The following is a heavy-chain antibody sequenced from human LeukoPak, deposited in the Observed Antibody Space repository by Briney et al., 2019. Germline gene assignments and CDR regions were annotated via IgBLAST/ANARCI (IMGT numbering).Heavy chain of an antibody. J-gene: IGHJ4*02. CDR1: GGSISIYY. Sequence: SETLSLTCTVSGGSISIYYWSWIRQPPGKGLEWVGYFYYSGSTNYNPSLKSRVTISVDTSKNQFSLKLSSVTAADTAVYYCARAHPTVTNFDYWGQGTLVTVSS. V-gene: IGHV4-59*01. D-gene: IGHD4-17*01. CDR3: ARAHPTVTNFDY. CDR2: FYYSGST.